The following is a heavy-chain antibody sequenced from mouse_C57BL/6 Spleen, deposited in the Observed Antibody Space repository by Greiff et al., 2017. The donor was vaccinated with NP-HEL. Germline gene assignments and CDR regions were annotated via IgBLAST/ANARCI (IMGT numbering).Heavy chain of an antibody. CDR1: GFTFTDYY. CDR3: ARYIRGSSWDWYFDV. Sequence: EVQVVESGGGLVQPGGSLSLSCAASGFTFTDYYMSWVRQPPGKALEWLGFIRNKANGYTTEYSASVKGRFTISRDNSQSILYLQMNALRAEDSATYYCARYIRGSSWDWYFDVWGTGTTVTVSS. D-gene: IGHD1-1*01. CDR2: IRNKANGYTT. J-gene: IGHJ1*03. V-gene: IGHV7-3*01.